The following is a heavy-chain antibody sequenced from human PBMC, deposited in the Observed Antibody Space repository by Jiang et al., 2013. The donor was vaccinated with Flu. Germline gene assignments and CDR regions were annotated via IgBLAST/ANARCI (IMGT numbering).Heavy chain of an antibody. D-gene: IGHD2-2*02. CDR1: GGSFSGYY. J-gene: IGHJ6*04. CDR3: AAVPRSYCSSTSCYRDV. V-gene: IGHV4-34*01. CDR2: INHSGST. Sequence: ELLKPSETLSLTCAVYGGSFSGYYWSWIRQPPGKGLEWIGEINHSGSTNYNPSLKSRVTISVDTSKNQFSLKLSSVTAADTAVYYCAAVPRSYCSSTSCYRDVWGKGATGHRLL.